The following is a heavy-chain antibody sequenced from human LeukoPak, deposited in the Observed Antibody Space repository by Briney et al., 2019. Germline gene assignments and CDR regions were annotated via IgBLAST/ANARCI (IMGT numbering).Heavy chain of an antibody. CDR1: GYTFIGYY. J-gene: IGHJ4*02. V-gene: IGHV1-2*02. CDR3: ARGFAARGSGLDY. D-gene: IGHD6-25*01. CDR2: INPNSGGT. Sequence: ASVKVSCKASGYTFIGYYMHWVRQAPGQGLEWMGWINPNSGGTNYAQKFQGRVTMTRDTSISTAYMELSRLRSDDTAVYYCARGFAARGSGLDYWGQGTLVTVSS.